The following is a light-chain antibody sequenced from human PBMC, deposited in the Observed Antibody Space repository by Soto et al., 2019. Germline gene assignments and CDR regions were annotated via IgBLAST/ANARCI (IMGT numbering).Light chain of an antibody. Sequence: IQMTQSPSTLSASVGDRVTITCRASQSISSWLAWYQQKPGKAPKLLIYDASSLESGVPSRFSGSGSGTEFTLTISSLQPDDFATYYCLQYNNFWTFGQGTKVDIK. J-gene: IGKJ1*01. CDR2: DAS. V-gene: IGKV1-5*01. CDR1: QSISSW. CDR3: LQYNNFWT.